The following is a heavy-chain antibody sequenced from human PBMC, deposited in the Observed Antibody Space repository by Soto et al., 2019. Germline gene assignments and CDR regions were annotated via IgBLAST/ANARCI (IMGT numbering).Heavy chain of an antibody. CDR3: ARDWRYYYGSGSPSYFDY. D-gene: IGHD3-10*01. CDR1: GFTFSSYW. Sequence: GGSLRLSCAASGFTFSSYWMSWVRQAPGKGLEWVANIKQDGSEKYYVDSVRGRFTISRDNAKNSLYLQMNSLRAEDTAVYYCARDWRYYYGSGSPSYFDYWGQGTLVTVSS. J-gene: IGHJ4*02. CDR2: IKQDGSEK. V-gene: IGHV3-7*03.